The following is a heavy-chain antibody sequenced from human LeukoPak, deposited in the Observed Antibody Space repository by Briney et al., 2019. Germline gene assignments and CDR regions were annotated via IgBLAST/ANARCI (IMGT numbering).Heavy chain of an antibody. J-gene: IGHJ6*02. D-gene: IGHD2-2*01. CDR1: GGSFSGYY. V-gene: IGHV4-34*01. CDR3: ARDIVVVPAAIPHYYYYYGMDV. Sequence: SETLSLTCAVYGGSFSGYYWSWIRQPPGKGLEWIGEINHSGGTNYNPSLKSRVTISVDTSKNQFSLKLSSVTAADTAVYYCARDIVVVPAAIPHYYYYYGMDVWGQGTTVTVSS. CDR2: INHSGGT.